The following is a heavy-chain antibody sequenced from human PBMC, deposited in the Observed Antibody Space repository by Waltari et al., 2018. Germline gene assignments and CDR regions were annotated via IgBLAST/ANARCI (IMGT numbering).Heavy chain of an antibody. Sequence: QVQLVQSGAEVKKPGASVKVSCKASGYTFTSYYMHWVRQAPGQGLEWMGIINPSGGSTSYAQKFQGRVTMTRDTSTSTVYMELSSLRSEDTTVYYCARMLRGYYYDSSGYSDYWGQGTLVTVSS. J-gene: IGHJ4*02. CDR1: GYTFTSYY. D-gene: IGHD3-22*01. V-gene: IGHV1-46*01. CDR3: ARMLRGYYYDSSGYSDY. CDR2: INPSGGST.